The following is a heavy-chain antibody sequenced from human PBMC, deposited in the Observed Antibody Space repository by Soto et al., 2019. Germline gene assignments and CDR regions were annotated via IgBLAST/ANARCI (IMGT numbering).Heavy chain of an antibody. J-gene: IGHJ4*02. V-gene: IGHV3-33*01. CDR2: IWHDGSKK. Sequence: QVPLVESGGGVVQPGRSLRLSCGASGFTLSSYGMHWVRQAPGKGLEWVAVIWHDGSKKYYADSVKGRFTISRDNSKNTLDLQMNNRRAEDTAVYYCARDRRSDAPIDYWGQGTLVTVSS. CDR1: GFTLSSYG. CDR3: ARDRRSDAPIDY. D-gene: IGHD2-15*01.